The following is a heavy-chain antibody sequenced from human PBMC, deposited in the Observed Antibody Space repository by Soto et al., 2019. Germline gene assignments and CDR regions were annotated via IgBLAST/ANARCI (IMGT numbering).Heavy chain of an antibody. D-gene: IGHD2-2*01. Sequence: GGSLRLSCAASGFTFDDYAMHWVRQAPGKGLEWVSGISWNSGSIGYADSVKGRFTISRDNAKNSLYLQMNSLRAEDTALYYCAKVAPIRTPGYCSSTSCYARYYFDYWGQGTLVTVSS. J-gene: IGHJ4*02. V-gene: IGHV3-9*01. CDR3: AKVAPIRTPGYCSSTSCYARYYFDY. CDR1: GFTFDDYA. CDR2: ISWNSGSI.